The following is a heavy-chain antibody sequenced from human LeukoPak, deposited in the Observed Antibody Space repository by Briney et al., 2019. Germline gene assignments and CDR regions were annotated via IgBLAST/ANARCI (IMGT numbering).Heavy chain of an antibody. D-gene: IGHD3-16*02. CDR2: ISGSGGST. V-gene: IGHV3-23*01. CDR3: AKRESRLRLGELSS. Sequence: GGSLRLSCAASGFTFSSYAMSWVRQAPGKGLEWVSAISGSGGSTYYADSVKGRFTISRDNSKNTLYLQMNSLRAEDTAVYYCAKRESRLRLGELSSWGQGTLVTVSS. CDR1: GFTFSSYA. J-gene: IGHJ5*02.